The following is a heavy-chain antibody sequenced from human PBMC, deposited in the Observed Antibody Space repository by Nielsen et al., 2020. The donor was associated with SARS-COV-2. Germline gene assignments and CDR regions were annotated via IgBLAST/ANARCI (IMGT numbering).Heavy chain of an antibody. Sequence: GESLKISCAASGFTFSSYSMNWVRQAPGKGLEWVSYISSSGSTIYYADSVKGRFTISRDNAKNSLYLQMNSLRAEDTAVYYCARDYYDSSGYLYYYYMDVWGKGTTVTVSS. V-gene: IGHV3-48*04. CDR3: ARDYYDSSGYLYYYYMDV. D-gene: IGHD3-22*01. J-gene: IGHJ6*03. CDR2: ISSSGSTI. CDR1: GFTFSSYS.